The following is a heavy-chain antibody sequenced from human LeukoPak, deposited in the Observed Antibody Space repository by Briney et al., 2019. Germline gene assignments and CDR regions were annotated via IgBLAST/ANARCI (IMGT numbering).Heavy chain of an antibody. CDR1: GFTISSDA. J-gene: IGHJ4*02. Sequence: PGKSLRLSCAASGFTISSDAMSWVRQAPGKGLEWVSAISGSGGSTYYADSVKGRFTISRDNSKNTLYLQMNSLRAEDTAVYYCAKAGPRTYYYDSSGYYWNYFDYWGQGTLVTVSS. D-gene: IGHD3-22*01. V-gene: IGHV3-23*01. CDR3: AKAGPRTYYYDSSGYYWNYFDY. CDR2: ISGSGGST.